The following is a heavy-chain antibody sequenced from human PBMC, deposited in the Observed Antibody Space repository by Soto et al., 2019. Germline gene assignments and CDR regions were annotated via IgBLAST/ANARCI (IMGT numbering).Heavy chain of an antibody. CDR1: GYSFTTYW. Sequence: GESLKISCQASGYSFTTYWISWVRQMPGKGLECMGRIDPTDSYTDYGPSFEGHVTMSVDRSINTAYLEWSSLKASDSAMYYCARLTLAQDSSGYRIFDYWGLGTLVTVS. CDR2: IDPTDSYT. CDR3: ARLTLAQDSSGYRIFDY. D-gene: IGHD3-22*01. V-gene: IGHV5-10-1*01. J-gene: IGHJ4*02.